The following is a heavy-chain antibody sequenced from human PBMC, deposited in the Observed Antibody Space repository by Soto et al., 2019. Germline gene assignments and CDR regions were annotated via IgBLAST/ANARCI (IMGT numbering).Heavy chain of an antibody. J-gene: IGHJ4*02. D-gene: IGHD6-19*01. V-gene: IGHV3-23*01. CDR1: GFPFSSYA. CDR2: ISGSSAAT. CDR3: AKGAIAVSGNDY. Sequence: GGSLRLSCAASGFPFSSYAMSWVRQSPGTGLEWISGISGSSAATYYADSVKGRFTISRDNSKNTLYLQMNTLRAEDTAVYYCAKGAIAVSGNDYWGQGTLVTVSS.